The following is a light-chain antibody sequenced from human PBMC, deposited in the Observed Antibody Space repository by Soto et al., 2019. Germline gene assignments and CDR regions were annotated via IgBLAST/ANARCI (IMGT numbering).Light chain of an antibody. CDR3: QQTYHAPRA. J-gene: IGKJ1*01. CDR1: QTISNY. V-gene: IGKV1-39*01. CDR2: ATS. Sequence: DIQMTQSPSSLSASVGDRVTIMCRASQTISNYLNWYQQKPGQAPKLLISATSSLQGGVPSRFSGSRSGTNFTLTISSLQPEDFATYYCQQTYHAPRAFGQGTKVETK.